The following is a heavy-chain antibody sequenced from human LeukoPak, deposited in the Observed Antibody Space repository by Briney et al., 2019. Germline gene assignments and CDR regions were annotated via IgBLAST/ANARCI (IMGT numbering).Heavy chain of an antibody. V-gene: IGHV4-59*12. D-gene: IGHD4-17*01. CDR3: ARPSYGDSNRIDY. CDR1: GGSISSYY. J-gene: IGHJ4*02. Sequence: SETLSLTCTVSGGSISSYYWSWIRQPPGKGLEWIGYIYYSGSTNYNPSLKSRVTISVDKSKNQFSLKLSSVTAADTAVYYCARPSYGDSNRIDYWGQGTLVTVSS. CDR2: IYYSGST.